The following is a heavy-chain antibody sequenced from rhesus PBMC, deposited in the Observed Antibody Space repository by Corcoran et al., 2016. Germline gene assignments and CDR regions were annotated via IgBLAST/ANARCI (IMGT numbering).Heavy chain of an antibody. CDR2: IYGRSGSP. Sequence: QVQLQESGPGLVKPSETLSLTCAVSGGSISSNYWSWIRQPPGKGLEWIGRIYGRSGSPSYNPSLTSRVTISTDTSKNQFSLKLSAVTAADTAVYYCARDRPYYYDSGYYGRHYGLDSWGQGVVVTVSS. CDR3: ARDRPYYYDSGYYGRHYGLDS. J-gene: IGHJ6*01. CDR1: GGSISSNY. D-gene: IGHD3-28*01. V-gene: IGHV4-147*01.